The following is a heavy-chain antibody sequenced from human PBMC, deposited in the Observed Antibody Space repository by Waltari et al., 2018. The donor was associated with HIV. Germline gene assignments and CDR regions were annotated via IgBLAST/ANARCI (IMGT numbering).Heavy chain of an antibody. CDR1: GGSISSYY. Sequence: QVQLQESGPGLVKPSETLSLTCTVSGGSISSYYWSWIRQPPGKGLEWIGYIYYSGSTNYNPSLKSRVTISVDTSKNQFSLKLSSVTAADTAVYYCARSTPPGSSSPTFNSDWGQGTLVTVSS. V-gene: IGHV4-59*08. CDR2: IYYSGST. CDR3: ARSTPPGSSSPTFNSD. J-gene: IGHJ4*02. D-gene: IGHD6-6*01.